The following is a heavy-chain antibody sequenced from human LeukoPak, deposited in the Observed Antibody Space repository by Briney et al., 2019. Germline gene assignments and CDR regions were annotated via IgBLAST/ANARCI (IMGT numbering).Heavy chain of an antibody. CDR2: INHSGST. D-gene: IGHD2-15*01. V-gene: IGHV4-34*01. CDR1: GGSFSGYY. CDR3: ARAQAVVAAIRSSNNWFDP. J-gene: IGHJ5*02. Sequence: SETLSLTCAVYGGSFSGYYWSWIRQPPGKGLEWIGEINHSGSTNYNPSLKSRVTISVDTSKNQFSLKLSSVTAADTAVYYCARAQAVVAAIRSSNNWFDPWGQGTLVTVSS.